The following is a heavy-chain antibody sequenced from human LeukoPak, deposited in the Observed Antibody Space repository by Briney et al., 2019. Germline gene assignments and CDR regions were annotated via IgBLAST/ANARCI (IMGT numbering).Heavy chain of an antibody. CDR2: ISRSSSTI. J-gene: IGHJ1*01. Sequence: TGGSLRLSCAASGFTFSIYSINWVRQAPGKGLEWVSYISRSSSTIYYADSVKGRFTISRDNAKNSLYLQMNSLRAEDTAVYYCATDYYGDYSFQHWGQGTLVIVSS. V-gene: IGHV3-48*01. CDR1: GFTFSIYS. D-gene: IGHD4-17*01. CDR3: ATDYYGDYSFQH.